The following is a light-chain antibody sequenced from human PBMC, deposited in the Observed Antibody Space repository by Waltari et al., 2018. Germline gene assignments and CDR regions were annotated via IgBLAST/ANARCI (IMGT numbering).Light chain of an antibody. J-gene: IGKJ1*01. CDR2: GAS. Sequence: EIVMTQSPATLSVSQGERATRSCRASQSVSSNLAWYQQKPGQAPRLLIYGASTRATGIPARFSGSGSGTEFTLTISSMQSEDFAVYYCQQYNNWPWTFGQGTKVEIK. CDR3: QQYNNWPWT. V-gene: IGKV3-15*01. CDR1: QSVSSN.